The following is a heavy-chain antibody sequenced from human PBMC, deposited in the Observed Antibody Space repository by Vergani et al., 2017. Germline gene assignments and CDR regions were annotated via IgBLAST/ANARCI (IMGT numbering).Heavy chain of an antibody. CDR1: GYSISSGYY. Sequence: QVQLQESGPGLVKPSETLSLTCAVSGYSISSGYYWGWIRQPPGKGLEWIGSIYHSGSTYYNPAFRGQATISVDKSKSQLVLRLTSVTAADTALYYCARHVGYGDSNYPGDWFDPWGQGTLVTVSS. J-gene: IGHJ5*02. CDR3: ARHVGYGDSNYPGDWFDP. V-gene: IGHV4-38-2*01. CDR2: IYHSGST. D-gene: IGHD4-17*01.